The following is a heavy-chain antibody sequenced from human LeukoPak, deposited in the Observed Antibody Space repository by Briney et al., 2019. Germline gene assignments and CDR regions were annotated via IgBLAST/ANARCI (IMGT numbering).Heavy chain of an antibody. Sequence: SETLSLTCTVSGGSINSYYWSWIRQPPGKGLECIGYIHYTGSTNYNPSLKSRVTISVDTSKNQFSLKLSSVTAADTAVYYCARGGNYWPQWWFDPWGRGTLVSVSS. V-gene: IGHV4-59*12. CDR3: ARGGNYWPQWWFDP. CDR1: GGSINSYY. J-gene: IGHJ5*02. CDR2: IHYTGST. D-gene: IGHD1-26*01.